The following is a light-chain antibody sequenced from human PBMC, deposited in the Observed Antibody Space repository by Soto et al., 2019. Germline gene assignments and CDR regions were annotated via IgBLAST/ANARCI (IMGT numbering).Light chain of an antibody. CDR2: DVY. J-gene: IGLJ1*01. CDR3: KSYTSSTYV. CDR1: SSDVGRYTY. V-gene: IGLV2-14*01. Sequence: QSVLTQPASVSGSPGQSITISCAGTSSDVGRYTYVSWYQQHPGKVPKLLIYDVYNRPSGVSDRFSGSKSDNTASLTISGLHAEDDADYYCKSYTSSTYVFGTGTKVTVL.